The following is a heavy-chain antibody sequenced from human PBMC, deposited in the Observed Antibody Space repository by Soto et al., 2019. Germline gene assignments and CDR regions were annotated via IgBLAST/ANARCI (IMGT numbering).Heavy chain of an antibody. D-gene: IGHD6-6*01. CDR1: GGSFSGYY. CDR3: ASLATIRIEDRPRSYYYGMDV. CDR2: INHSGST. V-gene: IGHV4-34*01. J-gene: IGHJ6*02. Sequence: SETLSLTCAVYGGSFSGYYWSWIRQPPGKGLEWIGEINHSGSTNYNPSLKSRVTISVDTSKNQFSLKLSSVTAADTAVYYCASLATIRIEDRPRSYYYGMDVWGQGTTVTVSS.